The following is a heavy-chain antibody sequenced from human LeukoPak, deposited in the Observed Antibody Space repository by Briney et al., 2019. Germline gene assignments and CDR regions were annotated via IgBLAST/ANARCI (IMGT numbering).Heavy chain of an antibody. CDR3: ARDTYYNFWSGHYF. J-gene: IGHJ4*02. CDR1: GFTFSSYP. D-gene: IGHD3-3*01. V-gene: IGHV3-30-3*01. Sequence: GGSLRLSCAASGFTFSSYPMHWVRQAPGMGLEWVAVISYDGNDKYYAESVKGRFIISRDNSKNTLFLQMNSLRAEDTAVYYCARDTYYNFWSGHYFWGQGALVTVSS. CDR2: ISYDGNDK.